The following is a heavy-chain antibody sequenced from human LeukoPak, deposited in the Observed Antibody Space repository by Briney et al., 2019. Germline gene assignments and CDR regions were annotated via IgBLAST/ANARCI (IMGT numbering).Heavy chain of an antibody. CDR3: ARIGSGSYALDY. J-gene: IGHJ4*02. D-gene: IGHD3-10*01. CDR1: GYGFTSYW. V-gene: IGHV5-51*01. CDR2: IYPGDSDT. Sequence: GESLKISCKGSGYGFTSYWIAWVRQMPGKGLEWMGIIYPGDSDTRSSPSFQGQATISVDKSITTAYLQWSSLKASDTAIYYCARIGSGSYALDYWGQGTLVTVSS.